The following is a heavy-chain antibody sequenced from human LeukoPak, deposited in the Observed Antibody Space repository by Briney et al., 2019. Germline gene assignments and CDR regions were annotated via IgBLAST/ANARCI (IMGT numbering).Heavy chain of an antibody. J-gene: IGHJ4*02. CDR3: AKDFSGSGSYYNVGTNIDY. Sequence: PGGSLRLSCAASGFTSSSYGMHWVRQAPGKGLEWVAVISYDGSNKYYADSVKGRFTISRDNSKNTLYLQMNSLRAEDTAVYYCAKDFSGSGSYYNVGTNIDYWGQGTLVTVSS. CDR2: ISYDGSNK. D-gene: IGHD3-10*01. CDR1: GFTSSSYG. V-gene: IGHV3-30*18.